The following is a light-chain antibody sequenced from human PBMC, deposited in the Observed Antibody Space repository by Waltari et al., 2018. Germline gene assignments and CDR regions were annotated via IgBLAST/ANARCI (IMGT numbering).Light chain of an antibody. CDR1: QSISSW. Sequence: DIQMTQYPSTLTASVGHRVTITCRASQSISSWLAWHQQKAGKAPKLLIYKASNLESGVPSRFSGSGSGTEFTLTISSLQPDDVATYFCQQYDSYPLTFGGGTKVQIK. CDR2: KAS. V-gene: IGKV1-5*03. CDR3: QQYDSYPLT. J-gene: IGKJ4*01.